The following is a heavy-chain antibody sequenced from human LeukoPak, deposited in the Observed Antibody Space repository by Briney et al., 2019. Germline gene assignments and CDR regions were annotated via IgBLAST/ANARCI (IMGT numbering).Heavy chain of an antibody. J-gene: IGHJ4*02. CDR3: ARSTIIAVAEGDDY. D-gene: IGHD6-19*01. Sequence: SETLSLTCTVSGGSVSSGSYYWSWIRQPPGKGLEWIGYIYDSGSTNYNPSLKSRVTISVDTSKNQFSLKLSSVTAADTAVYYCARSTIIAVAEGDDYWGQGTLVTVSS. V-gene: IGHV4-61*01. CDR1: GGSVSSGSYY. CDR2: IYDSGST.